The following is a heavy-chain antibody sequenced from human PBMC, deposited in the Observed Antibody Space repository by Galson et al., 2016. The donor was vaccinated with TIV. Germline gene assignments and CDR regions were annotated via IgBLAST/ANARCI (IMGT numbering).Heavy chain of an antibody. Sequence: QSGAEVKKPGESLKISCKGSGYRFSSYWIGWVRQRPGKGLEWLGIIFPDDSCTRYSPSLEGQVTFSADKSIRTAYLQWSSLKASDTAIYYCARHFRYSDSSCYHYFDSWGQGTMVTVSS. J-gene: IGHJ4*02. CDR1: GYRFSSYW. CDR2: IFPDDSCT. CDR3: ARHFRYSDSSCYHYFDS. D-gene: IGHD3-22*01. V-gene: IGHV5-51*01.